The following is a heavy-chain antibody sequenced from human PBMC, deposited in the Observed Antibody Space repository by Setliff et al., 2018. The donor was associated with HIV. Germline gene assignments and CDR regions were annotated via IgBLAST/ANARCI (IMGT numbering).Heavy chain of an antibody. CDR2: ISTYNGQR. Sequence: GASVKVSCKSSGYTFSQYGISWARQAPGQGLEWMGWISTYNGQRNYAQKVQGRVTFTTDTSTSTAYMELRSLRSDDTAVYYCAREGVREPPSNTLYYGMDVWGQGTTVTVSS. CDR3: AREGVREPPSNTLYYGMDV. J-gene: IGHJ6*02. V-gene: IGHV1-18*01. CDR1: GYTFSQYG. D-gene: IGHD3-10*01.